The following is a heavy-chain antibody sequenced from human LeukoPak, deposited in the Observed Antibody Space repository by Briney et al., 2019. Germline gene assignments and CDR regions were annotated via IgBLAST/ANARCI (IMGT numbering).Heavy chain of an antibody. J-gene: IGHJ4*02. CDR3: ARASRYSSSYGSGRVPFDY. CDR1: GYTFTGYY. Sequence: ASVKVSCKASGYTFTGYYMHWVRQAPGQGLAWMGWINPNSGGTNYAQKFQGRVTMTRDTSISTAYMDLSRLRSDDTAVYYCARASRYSSSYGSGRVPFDYWGQGTLVTVSS. CDR2: INPNSGGT. D-gene: IGHD6-6*01. V-gene: IGHV1-2*02.